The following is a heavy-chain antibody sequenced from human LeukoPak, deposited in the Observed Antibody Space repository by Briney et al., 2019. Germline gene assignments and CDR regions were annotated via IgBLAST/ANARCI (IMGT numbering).Heavy chain of an antibody. CDR2: ISDGSSTI. J-gene: IGHJ4*02. Sequence: GSLSLSCAASGFTFSNYNLNWVRQAPGKGLEWVSYISDGSSTIYYSDSVRGRFTISRDNAKNSLYLQINSLRDEDTAVYYCARETVGLDYWGQGTLVTVSS. CDR3: ARETVGLDY. V-gene: IGHV3-48*02. CDR1: GFTFSNYN. D-gene: IGHD4-17*01.